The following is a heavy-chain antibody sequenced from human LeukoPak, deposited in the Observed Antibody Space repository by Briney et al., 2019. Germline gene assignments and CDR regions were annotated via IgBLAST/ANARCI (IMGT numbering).Heavy chain of an antibody. D-gene: IGHD1-7*01. Sequence: ASVKVSCKASGGTFSSYAISWVRQAPGQGLEWMGGIIPIFGTANYAQKFQGRVTITTDESTSTAYMELSSLRSEDTAVYYCARTGTTGYYYYYMDVWGKGTTVTVSS. CDR2: IIPIFGTA. CDR1: GGTFSSYA. CDR3: ARTGTTGYYYYYMDV. V-gene: IGHV1-69*05. J-gene: IGHJ6*03.